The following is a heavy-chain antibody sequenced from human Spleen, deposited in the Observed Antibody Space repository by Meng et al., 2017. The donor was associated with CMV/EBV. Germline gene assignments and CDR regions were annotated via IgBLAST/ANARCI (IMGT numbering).Heavy chain of an antibody. CDR1: GFTFSSYS. Sequence: GESLKISCAASGFTFSSYSMNWVRQAPGKGLEWVSSISSSSSYIYYADSVKGRFTISRDIPGNSLYLQMNSLRVEDTGVYYCATDPDYDYDFDYWGQGTLVTVSS. V-gene: IGHV3-21*06. D-gene: IGHD4-17*01. CDR2: ISSSSSYI. J-gene: IGHJ4*02. CDR3: ATDPDYDYDFDY.